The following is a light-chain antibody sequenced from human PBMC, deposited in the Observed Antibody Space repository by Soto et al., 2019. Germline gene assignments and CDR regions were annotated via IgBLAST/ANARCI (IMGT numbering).Light chain of an antibody. V-gene: IGKV3-20*01. J-gene: IGKJ4*01. Sequence: EIVLTQSPGTLSLSPGERATLSCRASQSVSSGYLAWYQQKPGQAPRLLIYGASSRATGVPDRFSGSGSGTDFTLTISRLEPADFAVYYCQQYGSSPLTGGGGTKVEIK. CDR1: QSVSSGY. CDR2: GAS. CDR3: QQYGSSPLT.